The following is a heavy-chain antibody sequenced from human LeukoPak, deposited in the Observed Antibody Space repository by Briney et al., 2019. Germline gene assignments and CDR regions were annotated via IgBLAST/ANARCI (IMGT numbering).Heavy chain of an antibody. V-gene: IGHV3-21*01. CDR1: GFTFSSYR. D-gene: IGHD3-9*01. CDR3: ARWDDLFLIDF. Sequence: GGSLRLSCAVSGFTFSSYRMSWVRQAPGKGLEWVSSISTSSSSKYYADSVKGRFTISRDNAKNSLDLQMNSLRAEDTAVYYCARWDDLFLIDFWGQGTLVTVSS. CDR2: ISTSSSSK. J-gene: IGHJ4*02.